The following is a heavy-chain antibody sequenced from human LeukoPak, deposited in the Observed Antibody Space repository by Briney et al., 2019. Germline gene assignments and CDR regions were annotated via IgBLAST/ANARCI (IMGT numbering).Heavy chain of an antibody. J-gene: IGHJ3*02. D-gene: IGHD3-9*01. CDR2: IYHSGST. CDR3: ASSPTYYDILTGYYLDAFDI. CDR1: GGSISSGGYS. Sequence: SQTLSLTCAVSGGSISSGGYSWSWIRQPPGKGLEWIGYIYHSGSTYYNPPLKSRVTISVDRSKNQFSLKLSSVTAADTAVYYCASSPTYYDILTGYYLDAFDIWGQGTMVTVSS. V-gene: IGHV4-30-2*01.